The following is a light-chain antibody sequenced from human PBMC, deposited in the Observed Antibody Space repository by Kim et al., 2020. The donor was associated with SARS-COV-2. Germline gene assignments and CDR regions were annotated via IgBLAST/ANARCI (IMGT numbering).Light chain of an antibody. CDR1: QTVTSK. J-gene: IGKJ5*01. CDR2: AAS. Sequence: EIVMTQSPATLSVSPGERATLSCRASQTVTSKLIWYHQKPGQAPRPLIYAASIRATGIPARFSGSGYATEFTLTISSLQSEDFGIYYCQQYNVFPITFGQGTRLEIK. CDR3: QQYNVFPIT. V-gene: IGKV3-15*01.